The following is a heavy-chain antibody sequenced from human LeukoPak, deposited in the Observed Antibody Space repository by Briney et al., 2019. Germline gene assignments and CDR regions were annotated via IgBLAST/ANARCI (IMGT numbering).Heavy chain of an antibody. CDR1: GFTFGDYA. J-gene: IGHJ4*02. CDR3: TRDADIVVVPAAFDY. Sequence: PGGSLRLSCTASGFTFGDYAMSWFRQAPGKGLEWVGFIRSKAYGGTTEYAASVEGRFTISRDDSKSIAYLQMNSLKTEDTAVYYCTRDADIVVVPAAFDYWGQGTLVTGSS. CDR2: IRSKAYGGTT. D-gene: IGHD2-2*01. V-gene: IGHV3-49*03.